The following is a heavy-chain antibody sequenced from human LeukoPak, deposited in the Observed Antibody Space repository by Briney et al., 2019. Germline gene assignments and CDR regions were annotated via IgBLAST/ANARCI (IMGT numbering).Heavy chain of an antibody. D-gene: IGHD6-19*01. V-gene: IGHV4-31*03. CDR3: AGSGWFSPEYLQH. J-gene: IGHJ1*01. CDR2: IYYSGST. CDR1: GGSISSGGYY. Sequence: SETLSLTCTVSGGSISSGGYYRSWIRQHPGKGLEWIGYIYYSGSTYYNPSLKSRVTISVDTSKNQFSLRLSSVTAADTAVYYCAGSGWFSPEYLQHWGQGTLVTVSS.